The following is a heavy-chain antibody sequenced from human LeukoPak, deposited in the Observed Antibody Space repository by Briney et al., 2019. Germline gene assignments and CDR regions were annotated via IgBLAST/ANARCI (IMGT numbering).Heavy chain of an antibody. J-gene: IGHJ4*02. D-gene: IGHD5-18*01. CDR1: GYTFTDFG. V-gene: IGHV1-18*01. CDR3: VRDLGVDTSMIFFDY. Sequence: ASVKVSCKASGYTFTDFGVSWVRQAPGQGLEWMGWISAYNGNTNYVQKFQGRVTMTTDISTSTAYMELRSLRSDDTAVLYCVRDLGVDTSMIFFDYWGQGTRVTVSS. CDR2: ISAYNGNT.